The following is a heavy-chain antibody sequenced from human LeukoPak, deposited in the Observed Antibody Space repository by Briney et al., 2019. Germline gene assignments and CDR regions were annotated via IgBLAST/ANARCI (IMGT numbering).Heavy chain of an antibody. D-gene: IGHD6-25*01. CDR2: ISGKGGHT. CDR3: ARDGELGAALGGASYFWSDP. Sequence: GASVKVSCKASGYTFTSYGISWVRQAPGQGLEWMGWISGKGGHTQYARKFQGRGTMTIDTSTSTAYMELRSLTSDDTAVYYCARDGELGAALGGASYFWSDPWGQGTLVTVSS. J-gene: IGHJ5*02. V-gene: IGHV1-18*01. CDR1: GYTFTSYG.